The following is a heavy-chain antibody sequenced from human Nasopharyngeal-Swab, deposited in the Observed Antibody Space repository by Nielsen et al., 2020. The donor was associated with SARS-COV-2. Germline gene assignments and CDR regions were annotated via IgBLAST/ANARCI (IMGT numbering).Heavy chain of an antibody. Sequence: ASVKVSCKASGYTFTSYGISWVRQAPGQGLEWMGWISAYNGNTNYAQKFQGRVTITRDTSASTAYMELSSLRSEDTAVYYCARSYGYYYYYYMDVWGKGTTVTVSS. J-gene: IGHJ6*03. CDR1: GYTFTSYG. V-gene: IGHV1-18*01. D-gene: IGHD5-18*01. CDR3: ARSYGYYYYYYMDV. CDR2: ISAYNGNT.